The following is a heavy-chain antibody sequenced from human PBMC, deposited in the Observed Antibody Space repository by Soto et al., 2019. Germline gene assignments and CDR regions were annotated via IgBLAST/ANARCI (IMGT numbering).Heavy chain of an antibody. Sequence: SETLSLTCTVSGASISSYYWSWIRQPAGKGLEWIGRFSTTGSTNYNPSLKSRVTVSVDTSKNQFSLKLNSVTAADTAVYFCARGAYGSGSSPNWFDPWGQGTLVTVSS. V-gene: IGHV4-4*07. J-gene: IGHJ5*02. CDR2: FSTTGST. D-gene: IGHD3-10*01. CDR1: GASISSYY. CDR3: ARGAYGSGSSPNWFDP.